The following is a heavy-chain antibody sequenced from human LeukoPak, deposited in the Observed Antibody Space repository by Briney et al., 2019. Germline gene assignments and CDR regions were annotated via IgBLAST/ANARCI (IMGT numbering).Heavy chain of an antibody. CDR2: INPNSGGT. Sequence: ASVKVSCKASGYTFTGYYMHWVRQAPGQGLEWMGWINPNSGGTNYAQKFQGRVTMTRDTSISTAYMELSRLRSDDTAVYYCARSSAYCGGDSFLDVWGQGTTVTVSS. J-gene: IGHJ6*02. CDR1: GYTFTGYY. D-gene: IGHD2-21*02. V-gene: IGHV1-2*02. CDR3: ARSSAYCGGDSFLDV.